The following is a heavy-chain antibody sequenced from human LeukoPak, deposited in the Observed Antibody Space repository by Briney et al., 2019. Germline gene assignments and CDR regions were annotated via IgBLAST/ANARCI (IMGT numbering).Heavy chain of an antibody. CDR3: ARDKSIDYTHYYYYMDV. Sequence: NSSETLSLTCSVSGGSIGSSSYYWGWIRQPPGKGLEWIGSIFRTGSTYYSASLKSRVTISVDTSKNQFSLKLSSVTAADTAVYYCARDKSIDYTHYYYYMDVWGKGTTVTVSS. CDR1: GGSIGSSSYY. J-gene: IGHJ6*03. CDR2: IFRTGST. V-gene: IGHV4-39*07. D-gene: IGHD2-2*02.